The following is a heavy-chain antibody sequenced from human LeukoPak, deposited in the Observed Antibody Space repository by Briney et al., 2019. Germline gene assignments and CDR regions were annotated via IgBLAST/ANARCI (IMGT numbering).Heavy chain of an antibody. CDR2: INHSGST. D-gene: IGHD3-22*01. CDR1: GGSFSGYY. CDR3: ARGQGYYYDSSGPYGY. V-gene: IGHV4-34*01. Sequence: PSETLSLTCAVYGGSFSGYYWSWIRQPPGKGLEWIGEINHSGSTNYNPSLKSRVTISVDTSKSQFSLKLSSVTAADTAVYYCARGQGYYYDSSGPYGYWGQGTLVTVSS. J-gene: IGHJ4*02.